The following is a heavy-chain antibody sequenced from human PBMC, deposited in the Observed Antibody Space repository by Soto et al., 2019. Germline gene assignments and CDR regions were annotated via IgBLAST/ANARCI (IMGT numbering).Heavy chain of an antibody. CDR1: GASITTHS. J-gene: IGHJ4*02. V-gene: IGHV4-4*07. Sequence: PSETLSLTCSVSGASITTHSWSWVRQPAGKGLEWIGHVSHIGSADYSPSLKSRVTMSVDTSKNQFSLKLSSVTAADTAVYYCARYYWSLRYFDLWGQGTLVTVSS. CDR3: ARYYWSLRYFDL. CDR2: VSHIGSA. D-gene: IGHD3-10*01.